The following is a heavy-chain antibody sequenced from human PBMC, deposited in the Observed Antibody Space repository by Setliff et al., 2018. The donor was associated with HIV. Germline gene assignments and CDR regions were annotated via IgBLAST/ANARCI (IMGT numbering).Heavy chain of an antibody. D-gene: IGHD2-2*01. Sequence: SETLSLTCTVSGGSISSSSYYWGWIRQPPGKGLEWIGSIYYSGSAYCSPSLKSRVTISVDTSKNQFSLKLSSVTAADTAVYYCARRKGYCSGPSCLEFSWFDPWGQGTLVTVSS. CDR2: IYYSGSA. CDR3: ARRKGYCSGPSCLEFSWFDP. CDR1: GGSISSSSYY. V-gene: IGHV4-39*01. J-gene: IGHJ5*02.